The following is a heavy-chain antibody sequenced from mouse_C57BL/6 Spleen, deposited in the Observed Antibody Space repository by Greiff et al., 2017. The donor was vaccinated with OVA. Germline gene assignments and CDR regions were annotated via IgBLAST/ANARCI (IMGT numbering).Heavy chain of an antibody. CDR2: INYDGSST. CDR3: ARDRENYFDY. J-gene: IGHJ2*01. Sequence: EVQLKESEGGLVQPGSSMKLSCTASGFTFSDYYMAWVRQVPEKGLEWVANINYDGSSTYYLDSLKSRFIISRDNAKNILYLQMSSLKSEDTATYYCARDRENYFDYWGQGTTLTVSS. CDR1: GFTFSDYY. V-gene: IGHV5-16*01.